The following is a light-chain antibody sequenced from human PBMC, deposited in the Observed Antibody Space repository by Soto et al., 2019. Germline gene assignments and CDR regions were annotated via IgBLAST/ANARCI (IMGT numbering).Light chain of an antibody. CDR2: EVN. Sequence: QSALTQPPSASGSPGQSVTISCTGTSSDVGGYNYVSWYQQYPGKVPKLMVYEVNKRPSGVPDRFSGSKSGNTASLTVSGLQAEDDADYNCNTYAGGNNVFGTGTKVTVL. J-gene: IGLJ1*01. CDR3: NTYAGGNNV. V-gene: IGLV2-8*01. CDR1: SSDVGGYNY.